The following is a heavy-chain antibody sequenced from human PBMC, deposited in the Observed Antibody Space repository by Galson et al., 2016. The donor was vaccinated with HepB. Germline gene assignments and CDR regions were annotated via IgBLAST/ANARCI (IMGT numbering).Heavy chain of an antibody. CDR3: ARNPEVNIILQH. V-gene: IGHV3-48*02. CDR2: ISSSSDII. J-gene: IGHJ1*01. D-gene: IGHD2/OR15-2a*01. Sequence: SLRLSCAASGFTFNTYGMNWVRQAPGKGLEWISFISSSSDIIHYADSVKGRFTISRDNAKNALYLQMNSLRDEDMAVDYCARNPEVNIILQHWGQGTLVTVSS. CDR1: GFTFNTYG.